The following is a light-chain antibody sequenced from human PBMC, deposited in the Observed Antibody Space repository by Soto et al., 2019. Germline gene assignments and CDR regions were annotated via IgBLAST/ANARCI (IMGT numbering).Light chain of an antibody. CDR1: SSDIGAYDY. Sequence: QSVLTHPASLSGSPGQSITISCTGTSSDIGAYDYVSWFQQHPGKAPKLMISEVNNRPSGVSNRFSGSKSGNTAYLTISGLQVEDEADYYCLSFTTSRSYVFGTGTKVTVL. J-gene: IGLJ1*01. V-gene: IGLV2-14*01. CDR3: LSFTTSRSYV. CDR2: EVN.